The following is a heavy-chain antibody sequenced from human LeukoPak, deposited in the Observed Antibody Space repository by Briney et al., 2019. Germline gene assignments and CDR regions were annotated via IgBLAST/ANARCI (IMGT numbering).Heavy chain of an antibody. CDR2: ISYSGST. CDR3: TRDRGDGYNYVDL. Sequence: SETLSLTCAVSGGSISSHYWSWIRQPPGKGLEWIGYISYSGSTAYNPSLKSRVTISVDTAKNQFSLKLTSVTAADTAVYYCTRDRGDGYNYVDLWGQRTLVTVSS. J-gene: IGHJ5*02. CDR1: GGSISSHY. V-gene: IGHV4-59*11. D-gene: IGHD5-24*01.